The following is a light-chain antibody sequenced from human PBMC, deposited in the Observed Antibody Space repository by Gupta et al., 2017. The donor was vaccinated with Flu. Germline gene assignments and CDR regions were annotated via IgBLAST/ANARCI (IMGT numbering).Light chain of an antibody. V-gene: IGKV3-20*01. CDR1: QSVSSSY. J-gene: IGKJ1*01. Sequence: EIVLTQSPGTLSLSPGERATLSCRASQSVSSSYLAWYQQKPGQAPRLLIYGASSRATGIPDRFRGSGSGTDFTLPISRLEPEDFAVYYCQQYGSSPQTFGQGTKVEIK. CDR2: GAS. CDR3: QQYGSSPQT.